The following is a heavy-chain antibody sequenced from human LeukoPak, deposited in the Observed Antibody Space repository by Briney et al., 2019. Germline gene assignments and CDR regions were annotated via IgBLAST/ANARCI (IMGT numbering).Heavy chain of an antibody. V-gene: IGHV4-39*02. CDR3: ARDGAAVAGDFDY. D-gene: IGHD6-19*01. Sequence: SETLSLTCTVSGGSISSSSYYWGWIRQPPGKGLEWIGSIYYSGSTYYNPSLKSRVTISVDTSKNQFSLKLSSVTAADTAVYYCARDGAAVAGDFDYWGQGTLVTVSS. J-gene: IGHJ4*02. CDR2: IYYSGST. CDR1: GGSISSSSYY.